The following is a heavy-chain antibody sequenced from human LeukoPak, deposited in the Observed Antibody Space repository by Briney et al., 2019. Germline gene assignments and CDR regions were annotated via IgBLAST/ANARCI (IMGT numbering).Heavy chain of an antibody. Sequence: ASVKVSCKASGYTFTSYGISWVRQAPGQGLEWMGWINPNSGGTNYAQKFQGRVTMTRDTSISTAYLELSRLRSDDTAVYYCARGGSVLLWFGETDMDVWGKGTTVTVSS. CDR3: ARGGSVLLWFGETDMDV. J-gene: IGHJ6*03. CDR1: GYTFTSYG. D-gene: IGHD3-10*01. V-gene: IGHV1-2*02. CDR2: INPNSGGT.